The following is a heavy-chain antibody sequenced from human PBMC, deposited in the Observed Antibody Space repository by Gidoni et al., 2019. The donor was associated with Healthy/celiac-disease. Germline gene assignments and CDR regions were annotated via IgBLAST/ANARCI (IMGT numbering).Heavy chain of an antibody. D-gene: IGHD3-10*01. V-gene: IGHV3-11*01. CDR3: ARSCMVQECLVPSYYYYGLDV. CDR2: ISSSSNTI. CDR1: GFIFSDYY. J-gene: IGHJ6*02. Sequence: GFIFSDYYMSWIRQAPGKGLEWVSYISSSSNTIYYADSVRGRFTISRDNAKNSLYLQMNSLRAEDTAVYYCARSCMVQECLVPSYYYYGLDVWGQGTTVTVSS.